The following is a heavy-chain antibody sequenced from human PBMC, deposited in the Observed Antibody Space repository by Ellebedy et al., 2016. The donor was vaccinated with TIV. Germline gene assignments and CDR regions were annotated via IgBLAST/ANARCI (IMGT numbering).Heavy chain of an antibody. V-gene: IGHV3-33*01. Sequence: GGSLRLSCAASGFTFSSYGMHWVRQAPGKGLEWVAVIWYDGSNKYYADSVKGRFTISRDNSKNTLYLQMNSLRAEDTAVYYCARINYYDSSGYYSDFDYWGQGTLVTVSS. J-gene: IGHJ4*02. CDR1: GFTFSSYG. CDR3: ARINYYDSSGYYSDFDY. CDR2: IWYDGSNK. D-gene: IGHD3-22*01.